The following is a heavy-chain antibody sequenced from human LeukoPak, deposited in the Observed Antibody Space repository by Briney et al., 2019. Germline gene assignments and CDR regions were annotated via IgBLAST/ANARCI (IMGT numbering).Heavy chain of an antibody. V-gene: IGHV4-61*02. D-gene: IGHD3-9*01. Sequence: SETLSLTCTVSGGSISSGSYYWSWIRQPAGKGLEWIGRIYTSGSTNYNPSLKSRVTISVGTSKNQFSLKLSSVTAADTAVYYCARRDYDILTGYSTDAFDIWGQGTMVTVSS. J-gene: IGHJ3*02. CDR1: GGSISSGSYY. CDR3: ARRDYDILTGYSTDAFDI. CDR2: IYTSGST.